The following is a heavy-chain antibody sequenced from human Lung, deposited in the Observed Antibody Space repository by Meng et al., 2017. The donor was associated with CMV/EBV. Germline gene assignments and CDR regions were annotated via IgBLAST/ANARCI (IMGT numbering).Heavy chain of an antibody. CDR2: IIPIFGTA. CDR1: TFSSYG. J-gene: IGHJ4*02. V-gene: IGHV1-69*05. D-gene: IGHD4-17*01. Sequence: TFSSYGIRWVRQAPGQGLEGMGGIIPIFGTANYAQKFQGRVTITTDESTSTAYMELSSLRSEDTAVYYCARVRSRDYGDFYAHFDYWGQGTLVTVSS. CDR3: ARVRSRDYGDFYAHFDY.